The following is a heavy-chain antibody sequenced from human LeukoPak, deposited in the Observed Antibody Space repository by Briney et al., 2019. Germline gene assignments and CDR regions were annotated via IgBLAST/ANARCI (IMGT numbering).Heavy chain of an antibody. D-gene: IGHD3-9*01. CDR1: GGSISSYY. CDR2: IYYSGST. V-gene: IGHV4-59*12. CDR3: ARRGHGRYFDWLSPGQTFDY. Sequence: PSETLSLTCTVSGGSISSYYWSWIRQPPGKGLEWIGYIYYSGSTNYNPSLKSRVTISVDTSKNQFSLKLSSVTAADTAVYYCARRGHGRYFDWLSPGQTFDYWGQGTLVTVSS. J-gene: IGHJ4*02.